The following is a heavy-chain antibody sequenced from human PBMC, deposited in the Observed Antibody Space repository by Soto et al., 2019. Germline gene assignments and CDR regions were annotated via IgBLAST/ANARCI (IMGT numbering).Heavy chain of an antibody. J-gene: IGHJ4*02. CDR1: GGSFSPYY. Sequence: SETLSLTCTVSGGSFSPYYWSWIRQPPGKGLEWIGYIYYSGSTNYNPSLKSRVTISVDTSKNQFSLKLSSVTAADTAVYYCLYGSGTYFDFWGQGTLVTVS. CDR2: IYYSGST. D-gene: IGHD3-10*01. V-gene: IGHV4-59*12. CDR3: LYGSGTYFDF.